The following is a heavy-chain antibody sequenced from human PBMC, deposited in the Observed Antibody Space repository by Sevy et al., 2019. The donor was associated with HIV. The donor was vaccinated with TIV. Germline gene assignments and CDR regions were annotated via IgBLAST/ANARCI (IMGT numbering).Heavy chain of an antibody. CDR2: IYHSGST. Sequence: SETLSLTCAVSGYSISSGYYWGWIRQPPGKGLEWIGSIYHSGSTYYNPSLKSRVTISVDTSKNQFSLKLSSVTAADTAVYYCAREDYYGSGSYYNEAYWGQGTLVTVSS. V-gene: IGHV4-38-2*02. D-gene: IGHD3-10*01. CDR3: AREDYYGSGSYYNEAY. CDR1: GYSISSGYY. J-gene: IGHJ4*02.